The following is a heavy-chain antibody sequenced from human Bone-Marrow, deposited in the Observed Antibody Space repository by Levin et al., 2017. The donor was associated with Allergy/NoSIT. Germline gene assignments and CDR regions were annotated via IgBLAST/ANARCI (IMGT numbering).Heavy chain of an antibody. Sequence: GGSLRLSCKGSGYSFTSYWIGWVRQMPGKGLEWMGIIYPGDSDTRYSPSFQGQVTISADKSISTAYLQWSSLKASDTAMYYSAILPQRRDGNGLDVDWWGQGALVTVSS. CDR2: IYPGDSDT. CDR1: GYSFTSYW. CDR3: AILPQRRDGNGLDVDW. V-gene: IGHV5-51*01. J-gene: IGHJ4*02. D-gene: IGHD5-24*01.